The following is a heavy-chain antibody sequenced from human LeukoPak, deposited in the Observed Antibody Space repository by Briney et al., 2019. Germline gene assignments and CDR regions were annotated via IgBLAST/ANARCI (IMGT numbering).Heavy chain of an antibody. V-gene: IGHV3-74*01. D-gene: IGHD3-10*01. J-gene: IGHJ6*02. CDR1: GFTFSSYW. CDR2: IFSDGSMT. CDR3: GKGGVPGAMDV. Sequence: GGSLRLSCAASGFTFSSYWMFWARQGPGKGLVWVSQIFSDGSMTNYADSVKGRSTISRDNAKNTLYLQMNSLRVEDTAVYYCGKGGVPGAMDVWGQGTTVTVAS.